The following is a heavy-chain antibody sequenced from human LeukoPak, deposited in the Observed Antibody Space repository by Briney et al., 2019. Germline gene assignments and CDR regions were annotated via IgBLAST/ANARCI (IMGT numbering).Heavy chain of an antibody. D-gene: IGHD3-10*01. Sequence: GGSLRLSCAASGFTFDDYAMHWVRQAPGKGLEWVSGISWNSGSIGYVDSVKGRFTISRDNAKNSLYLQMNSLRAEDTALYYCAAKNMVRGVRPFDPWGQGTLVTVSS. CDR2: ISWNSGSI. CDR3: AAKNMVRGVRPFDP. CDR1: GFTFDDYA. J-gene: IGHJ5*02. V-gene: IGHV3-9*01.